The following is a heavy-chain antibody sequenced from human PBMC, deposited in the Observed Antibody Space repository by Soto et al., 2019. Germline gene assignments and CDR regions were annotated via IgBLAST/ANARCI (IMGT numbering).Heavy chain of an antibody. CDR1: GFTFSDYY. D-gene: IGHD3-10*01. Sequence: GGSLRLSCAASGFTFSDYYMSWIRQAPGKGLEWVSAISGSGGSTYYADSVKGRFTISRDNSKNTLYLQMNSLRAEDTAVYYCAKDCLSGSYIYYYGMDVWGQGTTVTVSS. CDR2: ISGSGGST. CDR3: AKDCLSGSYIYYYGMDV. J-gene: IGHJ6*02. V-gene: IGHV3-23*01.